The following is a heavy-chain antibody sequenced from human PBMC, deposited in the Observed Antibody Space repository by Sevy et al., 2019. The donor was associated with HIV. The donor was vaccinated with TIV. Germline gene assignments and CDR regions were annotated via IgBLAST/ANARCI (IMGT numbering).Heavy chain of an antibody. Sequence: ASVKVSCKASGYTFTSYDINWVRHATGQGLEWMGWMNLNSGNTGYAQKFQGRVTMTRNTSIGTAYMELSSLRSDDTAVYYCARDVAARNVDQFDYWGQGTPVTVSS. CDR3: ARDVAARNVDQFDY. V-gene: IGHV1-8*01. CDR2: MNLNSGNT. CDR1: GYTFTSYD. D-gene: IGHD6-6*01. J-gene: IGHJ4*02.